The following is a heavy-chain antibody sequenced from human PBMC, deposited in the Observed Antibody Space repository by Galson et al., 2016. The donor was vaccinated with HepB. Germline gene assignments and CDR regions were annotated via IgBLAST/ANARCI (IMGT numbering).Heavy chain of an antibody. J-gene: IGHJ2*01. Sequence: SLRLSCAASGFTFSSYSMNWVRQAPGKGLAWVSYISSSSRTIYYADSVKGRFTISRDNAKNSLYLQMNGLRAEDTAVYYCARETNSDWFFDLCGRGTLVTVPS. D-gene: IGHD4-23*01. CDR3: ARETNSDWFFDL. V-gene: IGHV3-48*01. CDR2: ISSSSRTI. CDR1: GFTFSSYS.